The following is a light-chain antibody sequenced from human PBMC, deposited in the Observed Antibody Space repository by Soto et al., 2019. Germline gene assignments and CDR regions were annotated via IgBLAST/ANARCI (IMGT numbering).Light chain of an antibody. CDR3: ASYTTDSTLV. Sequence: QSALIQPASVSGSPGHSITISCSGTSSDLGTFDYVSWYQLLPGKAPQLIIFDVNSRPSGTSSRFSGSKSGNTASLTISGLQATDEAHYYCASYTTDSTLVFGGGTKVTVL. J-gene: IGLJ3*02. V-gene: IGLV2-14*01. CDR2: DVN. CDR1: SSDLGTFDY.